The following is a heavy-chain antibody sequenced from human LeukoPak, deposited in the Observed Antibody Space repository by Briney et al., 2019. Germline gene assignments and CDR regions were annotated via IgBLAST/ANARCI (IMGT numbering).Heavy chain of an antibody. CDR1: GASISSGVYF. CDR3: ARVRDGYNYFDY. J-gene: IGHJ4*02. V-gene: IGHV4-31*03. D-gene: IGHD5-24*01. CDR2: IDSSAYT. Sequence: PSETLSLTCTVSGASISSGVYFWSWIRQHSGKGLEWIGYIDSSAYTYYNPSLRSRVTMSIDTSKNQFSLKLNSVTAADTAVYYCARVRDGYNYFDYWGQGTLVTVSS.